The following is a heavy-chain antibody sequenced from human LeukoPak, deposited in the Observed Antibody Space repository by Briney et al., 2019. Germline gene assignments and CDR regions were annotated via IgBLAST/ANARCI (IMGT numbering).Heavy chain of an antibody. V-gene: IGHV4-61*02. J-gene: IGHJ4*02. D-gene: IGHD3-10*01. CDR2: IYTSGST. CDR3: ARDDAWLRFGE. CDR1: GGSISSGSYY. Sequence: PSETLSLTCTVSGGSISSGSYYWSWIRQPTGKGLEWIGRIYTSGSTNYNPSLKSRVTISVDTSKNQFSLKLSSVTAADTAVYYCARDDAWLRFGEWSQGTLVTVSS.